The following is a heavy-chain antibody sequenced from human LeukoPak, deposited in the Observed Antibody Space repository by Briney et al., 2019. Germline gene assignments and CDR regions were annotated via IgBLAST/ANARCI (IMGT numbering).Heavy chain of an antibody. CDR3: ARHLAGNVAFDI. Sequence: PSETLSLTCTVSGGSISSYYWSWIRQPPGKGLEWIGYIYYSGSTNYNPSLKSRVTISEDTSKNQFSLKLSSVTAADTAVYYCARHLAGNVAFDIWGQGTMVTVSS. V-gene: IGHV4-59*08. CDR2: IYYSGST. J-gene: IGHJ3*02. D-gene: IGHD1-1*01. CDR1: GGSISSYY.